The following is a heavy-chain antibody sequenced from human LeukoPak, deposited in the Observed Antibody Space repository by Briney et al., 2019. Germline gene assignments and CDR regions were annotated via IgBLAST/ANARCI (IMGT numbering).Heavy chain of an antibody. CDR2: ISAYNGNT. J-gene: IGHJ4*02. CDR1: GYTFTSYG. CDR3: ARDRYYYDSSGYYELDY. V-gene: IGHV1-18*01. D-gene: IGHD3-22*01. Sequence: ASVKVSCKASGYTFTSYGISWVLQAPGQGLEWMGWISAYNGNTNYAQKLQGRVTMTTDTSTSTAYMELRSLRSDDTAVYYCARDRYYYDSSGYYELDYWGQGTLVTVSS.